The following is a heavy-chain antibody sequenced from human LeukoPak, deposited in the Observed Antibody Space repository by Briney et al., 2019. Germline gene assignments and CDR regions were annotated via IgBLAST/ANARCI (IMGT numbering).Heavy chain of an antibody. V-gene: IGHV1-2*02. J-gene: IGHJ6*03. CDR2: INPDSGYT. CDR1: GYTFTDYY. D-gene: IGHD3-3*01. CDR3: ATDPRTTVFGTFRYYYRDV. Sequence: GASVKVSCKTSGYTFTDYYIHWVRQAPGQGLEWLGWINPDSGYTNYAQKFQGRVTMTRDTSINTAYMELSRLTSDDTAVYYCATDPRTTVFGTFRYYYRDVWGEGTTVAVSS.